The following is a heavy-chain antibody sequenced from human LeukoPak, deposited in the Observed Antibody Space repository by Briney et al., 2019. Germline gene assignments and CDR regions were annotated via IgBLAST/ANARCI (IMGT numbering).Heavy chain of an antibody. Sequence: SETLSLTCTVSGGSISSYYWSWIRQPAGKGLEWIGRIYTSGSTNYNPSLKSRATMSVDTSKSQFSLKLSSVTAADTAVYYCARQVRGDGDYLPYWYFDLWGRGTLVTVSS. CDR3: ARQVRGDGDYLPYWYFDL. V-gene: IGHV4-4*07. J-gene: IGHJ2*01. D-gene: IGHD4-17*01. CDR1: GGSISSYY. CDR2: IYTSGST.